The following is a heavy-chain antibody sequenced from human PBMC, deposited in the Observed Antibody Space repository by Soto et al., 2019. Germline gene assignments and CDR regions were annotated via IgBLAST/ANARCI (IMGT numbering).Heavy chain of an antibody. CDR1: GGTFSSYA. CDR2: IIPIFGTA. D-gene: IGHD4-17*01. V-gene: IGHV1-69*13. Sequence: ASVKVSCKASGGTFSSYAISWVRQAPGQGLEWMGGIIPIFGTANYAQKFQGRVTITADESTSTAYMELSSLRSEDTAVYYCARSMTTVTAFDYWGQGTLVTVS. CDR3: ARSMTTVTAFDY. J-gene: IGHJ4*02.